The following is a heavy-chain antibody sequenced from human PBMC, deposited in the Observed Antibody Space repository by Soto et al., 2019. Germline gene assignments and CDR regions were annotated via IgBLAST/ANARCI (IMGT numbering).Heavy chain of an antibody. J-gene: IGHJ5*01. D-gene: IGHD6-19*01. V-gene: IGHV3-53*05. CDR3: ARDTYSSGWYDS. CDR1: GFTVSSGY. Sequence: GGSLRLSCAASGFTVSSGYMAWVRQAPGKGLEWISVLFSGASSYYADSVKGRFTISRDNSKNTLSLEMSSLRVEDTAVYFCARDTYSSGWYDSWGQGTMVTVSS. CDR2: LFSGASS.